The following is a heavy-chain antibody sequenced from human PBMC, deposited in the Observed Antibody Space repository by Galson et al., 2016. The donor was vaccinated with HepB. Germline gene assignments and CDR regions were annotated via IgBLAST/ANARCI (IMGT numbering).Heavy chain of an antibody. J-gene: IGHJ4*02. CDR1: GYTFTSYG. D-gene: IGHD3-3*02. Sequence: SCKASGYTFTSYGMYWVRQAPGQGLEWMGWINTNTGNPAYAQGFTGRFVFSLDTSVSTAYLQISSLKAEDTAVYYCTTDHGISALLYWGQGTPVTVSS. CDR2: INTNTGNP. CDR3: TTDHGISALLY. V-gene: IGHV7-4-1*02.